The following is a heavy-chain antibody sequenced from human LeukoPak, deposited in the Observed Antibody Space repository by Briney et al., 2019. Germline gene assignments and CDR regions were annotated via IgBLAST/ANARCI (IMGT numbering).Heavy chain of an antibody. CDR1: GVSISSSSYY. CDR2: IYYSGST. CDR3: GGEPSRGGGGPNAFDS. J-gene: IGHJ3*02. V-gene: IGHV4-39*02. D-gene: IGHD2-2*01. Sequence: PSETLSLTCTVSGVSISSSSYYWGWIRLPPGKGLEWIGNIYYSGSTYYNPSLKSRVTISVDTSKNQFSLKLSSVTAADTAVYYCGGEPSRGGGGPNAFDSWGQGTIGTVS.